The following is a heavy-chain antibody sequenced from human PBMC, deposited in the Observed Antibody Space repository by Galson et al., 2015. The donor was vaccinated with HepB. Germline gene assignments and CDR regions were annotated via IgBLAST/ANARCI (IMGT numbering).Heavy chain of an antibody. CDR2: IYYSGST. Sequence: QVQLQESGPGLVKPSETLSLTCTVSGGSISSYYWSWIRQPPGKGLEWIGYIYYSGSTNYNPSLKSRVTISVDTSKNQFSLKLSSVTAADTAVYYCASYFDTSDYYLPSTRFDYWGQGTLVTVSS. CDR3: ASYFDTSDYYLPSTRFDY. D-gene: IGHD3-22*01. CDR1: GGSISSYY. J-gene: IGHJ4*02. V-gene: IGHV4-59*01.